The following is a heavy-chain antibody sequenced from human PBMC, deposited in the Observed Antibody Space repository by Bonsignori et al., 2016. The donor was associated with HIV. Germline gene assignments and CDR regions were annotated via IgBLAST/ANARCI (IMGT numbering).Heavy chain of an antibody. Sequence: EVQLVESGGGLTQPGGSLRLSCAASGFTFSNDEMNWVRQAPGKGLEWVSYISSSGSTIHYADSVKGRFTISRDNAKNSLYLQMNSLRAEDTAVYYCASTHGYTYGYQLDSWGRGNAGHRLL. CDR3: ASTHGYTYGYQLDS. CDR1: GFTFSNDE. J-gene: IGHJ4*02. D-gene: IGHD5-18*01. V-gene: IGHV3-48*03. CDR2: ISSSGSTI.